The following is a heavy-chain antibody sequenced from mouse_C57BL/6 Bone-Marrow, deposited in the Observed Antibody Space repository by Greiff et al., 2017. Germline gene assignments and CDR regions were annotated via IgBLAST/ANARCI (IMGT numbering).Heavy chain of an antibody. V-gene: IGHV14-1*01. D-gene: IGHD2-1*01. Sequence: VQLLQSGAELVRPGASVKLSCTASGFNIKDYYMHWVKQRPEQGLEWIGRIDPEDGDTEYAPKFQGKATMTADTSSNTAYLQLSSLTSEDTAVYYCTTIYYGTWFAYWGQGTLVTVSA. CDR1: GFNIKDYY. CDR3: TTIYYGTWFAY. J-gene: IGHJ3*01. CDR2: IDPEDGDT.